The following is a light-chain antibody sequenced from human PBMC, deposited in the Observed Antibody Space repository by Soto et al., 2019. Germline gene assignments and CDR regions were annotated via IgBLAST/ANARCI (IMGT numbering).Light chain of an antibody. V-gene: IGLV1-47*02. J-gene: IGLJ1*01. CDR1: SSNIGSNY. Sequence: VLTHPPSASGAPGQRVTISCSVSSSNIGSNYVYWYQQLPGTAPKLLIYSNNQRPSGVPDRFSGSKSGTSASLAISGLRSEDEADYYCAAWDDSLSGLYVFGTGTKVTVL. CDR2: SNN. CDR3: AAWDDSLSGLYV.